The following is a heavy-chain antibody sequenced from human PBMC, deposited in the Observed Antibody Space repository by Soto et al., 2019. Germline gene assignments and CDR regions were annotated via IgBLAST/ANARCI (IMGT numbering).Heavy chain of an antibody. CDR2: VYYSGST. J-gene: IGHJ4*02. V-gene: IGHV4-59*02. CDR1: GGSVSNSY. CDR3: ARGRSHEWELLVQYFDY. Sequence: QVQLQESGPGLVKPSETLSLTCTVSGGSVSNSYWGWIRQPPGKGLEWVAYVYYSGSTNHNPSLGSRVTISVDKSKNQFSLKMTSVTGADTAVYYCARGRSHEWELLVQYFDYWGQGTLVTVSS. D-gene: IGHD1-26*01.